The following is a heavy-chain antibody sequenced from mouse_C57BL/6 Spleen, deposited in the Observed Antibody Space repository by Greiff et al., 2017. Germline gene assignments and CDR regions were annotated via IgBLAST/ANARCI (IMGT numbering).Heavy chain of an antibody. CDR2: ISGGGGNT. J-gene: IGHJ3*01. V-gene: IGHV5-9*01. Sequence: EVKLVESGGGLVKPGGSLKLSCAASGFTFSSYTMSWVRQTPEKRLEWVATISGGGGNTYYPDSVSGRFTISSVNAKNTLYLQMSSLRSEATALYDCASQTWTLAWFAYWGQGTLVTVSA. CDR3: ASQTWTLAWFAY. CDR1: GFTFSSYT.